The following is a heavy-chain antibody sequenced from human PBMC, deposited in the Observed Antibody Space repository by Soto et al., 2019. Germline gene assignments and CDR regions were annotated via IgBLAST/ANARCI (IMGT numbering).Heavy chain of an antibody. CDR1: GYTFTSYD. V-gene: IGHV1-8*01. Sequence: ASVKVSCKASGYTFTSYDINWVRQATGQGLEWMGWMNPNSGNTNYAQNVQDRVTMTTDTSTNTAYMELRSLRSDDTAVYYCARERRRPYYDILTGYFPFDYWGQGTLVTVSS. J-gene: IGHJ4*02. CDR3: ARERRRPYYDILTGYFPFDY. D-gene: IGHD3-9*01. CDR2: MNPNSGNT.